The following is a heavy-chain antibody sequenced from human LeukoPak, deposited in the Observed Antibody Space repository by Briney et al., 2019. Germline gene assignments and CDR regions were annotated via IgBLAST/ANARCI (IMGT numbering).Heavy chain of an antibody. CDR2: INSDGSST. V-gene: IGHV3-74*01. CDR1: GFTVSSNY. CDR3: ARVRYSSSWYDY. J-gene: IGHJ4*02. D-gene: IGHD6-13*01. Sequence: GGSLRLSCAASGFTVSSNYMSWVRQAPGKGLVWVSRINSDGSSTSYADSVKGRFTISRDNAKNTLYLQMNSLRAEDTAVYYCARVRYSSSWYDYWGQGTLVTVSS.